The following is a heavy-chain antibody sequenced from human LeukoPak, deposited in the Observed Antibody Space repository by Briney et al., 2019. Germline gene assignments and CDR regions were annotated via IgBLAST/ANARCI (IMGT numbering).Heavy chain of an antibody. J-gene: IGHJ6*04. V-gene: IGHV4-31*03. Sequence: PSQTLSLTCTVSGGSISSGGYYWSWIRQHPGKGLEWIGYIYYSGSTYYNPSLKSRVTISVDTSKNQFSLKLSSVTAADTAVYYCAREALVWGYYYYGMDVLGKGTTVTVSS. CDR1: GGSISSGGYY. D-gene: IGHD6-13*01. CDR3: AREALVWGYYYYGMDV. CDR2: IYYSGST.